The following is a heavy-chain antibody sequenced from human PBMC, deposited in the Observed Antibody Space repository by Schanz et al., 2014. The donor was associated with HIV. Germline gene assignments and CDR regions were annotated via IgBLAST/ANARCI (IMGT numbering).Heavy chain of an antibody. Sequence: QVQLVESGGGVVQPGRPTRRKRAASGGSERHDAIHWVRQAPGKGLEWVAVISLDGDNKYYADSVKGRFTISRDDSKNLLSLQMNSLRAEDTAVYYCARGLTSSSFSPLLIWGLGTLVTVSS. J-gene: IGHJ1*01. CDR2: ISLDGDNK. CDR1: GGSERHDA. V-gene: IGHV3-30-3*01. D-gene: IGHD6-13*01. CDR3: ARGLTSSSFSPLLI.